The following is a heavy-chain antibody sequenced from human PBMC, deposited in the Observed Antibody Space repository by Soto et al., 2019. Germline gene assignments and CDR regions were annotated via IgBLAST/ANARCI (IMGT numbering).Heavy chain of an antibody. CDR1: GGSISSGGYY. CDR3: ARARVGSADWFDP. V-gene: IGHV4-31*03. CDR2: IYYSGST. D-gene: IGHD3-10*01. J-gene: IGHJ5*02. Sequence: QVQLQESGPGLVKPSQTLSLTCTVSGGSISSGGYYWSWLRQHPGKGLEWIGYIYYSGSTYYNPSLKSRVTVSVYTSKNQFSLKLSSVTAADTAVYYFARARVGSADWFDPWGQGTLVTVSS.